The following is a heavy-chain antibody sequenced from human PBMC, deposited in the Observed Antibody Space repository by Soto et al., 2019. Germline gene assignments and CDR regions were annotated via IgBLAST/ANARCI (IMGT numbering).Heavy chain of an antibody. J-gene: IGHJ3*02. D-gene: IGHD3-22*01. V-gene: IGHV5-51*01. CDR1: GYSFTSYW. CDR3: ARPGYYYDSSGYYSPVLNAFDI. Sequence: GESLKISCKGSGYSFTSYWIGWVRQMPGKGLEWMGIIYPGDSDTRYSPSFQGQVTISADKSISTAYLQWSSLKASDTAMYYCARPGYYYDSSGYYSPVLNAFDIWGQGTMGTVSS. CDR2: IYPGDSDT.